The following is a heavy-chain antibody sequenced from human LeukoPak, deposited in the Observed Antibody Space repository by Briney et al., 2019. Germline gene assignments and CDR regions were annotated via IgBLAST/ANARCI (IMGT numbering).Heavy chain of an antibody. Sequence: ASVNVSCKASGYTFTGYYMHWVRQAPGQELEGMGWINPNSGGKNYAQKFQGRVTMTRDTSISTAYMELRSMRSDETGVYYCARDVRRPPYYFDYWGQGTVVSVSS. CDR3: ARDVRRPPYYFDY. CDR1: GYTFTGYY. D-gene: IGHD6-25*01. CDR2: INPNSGGK. J-gene: IGHJ4*02. V-gene: IGHV1-2*02.